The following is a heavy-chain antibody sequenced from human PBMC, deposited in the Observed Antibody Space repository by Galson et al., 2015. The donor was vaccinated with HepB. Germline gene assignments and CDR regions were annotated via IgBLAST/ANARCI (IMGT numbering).Heavy chain of an antibody. V-gene: IGHV3-30-3*01. CDR1: GFTFSRYA. J-gene: IGHJ6*02. CDR3: ARGYYYYGMDV. Sequence: SLRLSCAASGFTFSRYAMHWVRQAPGKGLEWVAVISYDGSNKYYADSVKGRFTISRDNSKNTLYLQMNSLRAEDTAVYYCARGYYYYGMDVWGQGTTVNVSS. CDR2: ISYDGSNK.